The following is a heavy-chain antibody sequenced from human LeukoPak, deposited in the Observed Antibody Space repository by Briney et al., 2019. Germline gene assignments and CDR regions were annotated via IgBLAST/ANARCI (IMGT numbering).Heavy chain of an antibody. CDR2: ISGSGGST. J-gene: IGHJ4*02. Sequence: GGSLRLXCAASGFTFSTYAMNWVRQAPGKALEWVSAISGSGGSTYTADSVKGRFTISRNNSKNTLYLQMNSLRAEDTAIYYCAKIPHSSYYYDSSGYLDYWGQGTLVSVSS. V-gene: IGHV3-23*01. CDR1: GFTFSTYA. CDR3: AKIPHSSYYYDSSGYLDY. D-gene: IGHD3-22*01.